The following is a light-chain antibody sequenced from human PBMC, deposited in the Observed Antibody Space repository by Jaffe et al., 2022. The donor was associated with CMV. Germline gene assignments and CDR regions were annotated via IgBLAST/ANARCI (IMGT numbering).Light chain of an antibody. CDR3: QHYGDSLYT. V-gene: IGKV3-20*01. CDR2: GAS. J-gene: IGKJ2*01. CDR1: QSVSSSY. Sequence: EIVLTQSPGTLSLSPGERATLSCRASQSVSSSYLAWYQQKVGQAPRLLIYGASSRATGIPDRFSGSGSGTDFTLTISRVEPEDFAVYYCQHYGDSLYTFGQGTKLEIK.